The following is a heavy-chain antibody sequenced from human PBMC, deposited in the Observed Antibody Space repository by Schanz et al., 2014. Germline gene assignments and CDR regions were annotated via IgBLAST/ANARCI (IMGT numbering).Heavy chain of an antibody. CDR1: GGSFSDYY. V-gene: IGHV4-34*01. CDR3: ARGHDYFWGSYRRSPWGYFDL. J-gene: IGHJ2*01. CDR2: INHSGST. Sequence: QVQLQQWGAGLLKPSETLSLTCAVYGGSFSDYYWSWIRQPPGKGLEWIGEINHSGSTNYNPSLKSQFTISLDTSKNQFSLNLSSVTAADTAVYYCARGHDYFWGSYRRSPWGYFDLWGRGSLVTVSS. D-gene: IGHD3-16*02.